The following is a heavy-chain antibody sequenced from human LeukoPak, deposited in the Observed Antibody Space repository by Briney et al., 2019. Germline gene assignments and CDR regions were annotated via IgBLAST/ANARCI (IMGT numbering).Heavy chain of an antibody. V-gene: IGHV3-21*01. CDR3: ARGGMTAIRSVAFAL. Sequence: GRSLRLSCAAFGFTFSSYDMNWVRQAPGKGLEWVSSLTTNSRYIYYADSVKGRFTISRDNAKNSLYLEMNSLRAEDTAVYYCARGGMTAIRSVAFALWGQGTMVTVFS. CDR2: LTTNSRYI. CDR1: GFTFSSYD. J-gene: IGHJ3*01. D-gene: IGHD2-21*02.